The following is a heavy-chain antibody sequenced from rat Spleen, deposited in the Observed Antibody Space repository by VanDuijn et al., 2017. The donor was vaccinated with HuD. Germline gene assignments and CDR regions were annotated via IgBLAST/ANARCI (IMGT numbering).Heavy chain of an antibody. CDR1: GFSFSDYA. Sequence: EVQLVESGGGLVQPGRSLKFSCAASGFSFSDYAMAWVRQAPKKGLEWVATIMYEGSRTYYLDPVKGRVTISGDNAKSTLYLQMDRLRSEATATDSCARMWDYWGEGVMVTVSS. V-gene: IGHV5-17*01. CDR3: ARMWDY. J-gene: IGHJ2*01. CDR2: IMYEGSRT.